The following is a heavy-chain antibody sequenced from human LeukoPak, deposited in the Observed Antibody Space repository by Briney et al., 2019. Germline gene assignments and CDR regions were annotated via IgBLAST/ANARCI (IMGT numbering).Heavy chain of an antibody. J-gene: IGHJ4*02. CDR1: GYTFTSYG. Sequence: ASVKVSCKASGYTFTSYGISWVRQAPGQGLEWMGWISAYNGNTNYAQKLQGRVTMTTDTSTSTAYMGLRSLRSDDTAVYYCARDASALSRYFDWLSPRGPFDYWGQGTLVTVSS. CDR2: ISAYNGNT. D-gene: IGHD3-9*01. CDR3: ARDASALSRYFDWLSPRGPFDY. V-gene: IGHV1-18*01.